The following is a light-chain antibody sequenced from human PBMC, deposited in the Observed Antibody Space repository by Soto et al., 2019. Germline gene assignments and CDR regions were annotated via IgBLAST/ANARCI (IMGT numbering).Light chain of an antibody. CDR1: QSLLDTDDGNTY. CDR2: TVS. Sequence: DIVMTQTPRSLPVTPGEPASISCRSSQSLLDTDDGNTYLDWYLQKPGQSPHLLIYTVSYRASGVPDRFSGSGSGTNFTLKISRVEADDVGIYYCMQRIEFPLTFGGGTRVENK. CDR3: MQRIEFPLT. J-gene: IGKJ4*01. V-gene: IGKV2-40*01.